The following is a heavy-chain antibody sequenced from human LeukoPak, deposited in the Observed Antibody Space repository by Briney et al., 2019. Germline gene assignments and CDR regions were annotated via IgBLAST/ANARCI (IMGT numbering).Heavy chain of an antibody. J-gene: IGHJ5*02. V-gene: IGHV3-11*03. CDR2: ISSSSSSI. CDR1: GFTFSDYY. Sequence: PGGSLRLSCAASGFTFSDYYMSWIRQAPGKGLEWVSYISSSSSSIDYADSVKGRFTISRDNAKNSLYLQMNSLRAEDTAVYYCARSPPHSNPKFDPWGQGTLVTVSS. D-gene: IGHD6-13*01. CDR3: ARSPPHSNPKFDP.